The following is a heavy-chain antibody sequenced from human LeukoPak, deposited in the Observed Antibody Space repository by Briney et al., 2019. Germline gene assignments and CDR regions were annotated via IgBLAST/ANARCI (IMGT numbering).Heavy chain of an antibody. CDR1: GFTVSSNY. V-gene: IGHV3-53*05. D-gene: IGHD5-18*01. CDR2: IHSGGST. CDR3: ARDSSYGVWYYGMDV. Sequence: GGYLRLSCAVSGFTVSSNYMSWVRQAPGKGLEWVSVIHSGGSTYYEDSVEGRFTISRDNSKNTLYLQMNSLRAEDTAVYYCARDSSYGVWYYGMDVWGQGTTVTVSS. J-gene: IGHJ6*02.